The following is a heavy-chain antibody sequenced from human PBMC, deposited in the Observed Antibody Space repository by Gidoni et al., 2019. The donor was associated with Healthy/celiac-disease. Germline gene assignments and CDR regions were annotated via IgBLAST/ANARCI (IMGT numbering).Heavy chain of an antibody. CDR1: GYTFTSYY. J-gene: IGHJ3*02. D-gene: IGHD1-26*01. Sequence: QVQLVQSGAEVKKPGASVKVSCKASGYTFTSYYMNWVRQAPGQGLEWMGIINPSGGSTSYAQKFQGRVTMTRDTSTSTVYMELSSLRSEDTAVYYCARVLVGATKLGGAFDIWGQGTMVTVSS. CDR3: ARVLVGATKLGGAFDI. CDR2: INPSGGST. V-gene: IGHV1-46*01.